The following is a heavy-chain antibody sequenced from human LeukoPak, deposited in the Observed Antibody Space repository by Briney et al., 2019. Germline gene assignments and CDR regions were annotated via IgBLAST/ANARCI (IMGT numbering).Heavy chain of an antibody. V-gene: IGHV3-30*18. CDR2: ISYDGSNK. Sequence: GGSLRLSCAASGFTFSSYGMHWVRQAPGKGLEWVAVISYDGSNKYYADSVKGRFTISRDNSKNTLYLQMNSLRAEDTAVYYCAKDHYGDYPDYWGQGTVVTVSS. CDR3: AKDHYGDYPDY. J-gene: IGHJ4*02. D-gene: IGHD4-17*01. CDR1: GFTFSSYG.